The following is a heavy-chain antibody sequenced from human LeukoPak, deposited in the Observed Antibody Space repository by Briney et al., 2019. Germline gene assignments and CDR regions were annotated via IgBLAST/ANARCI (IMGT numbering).Heavy chain of an antibody. V-gene: IGHV1-69*06. Sequence: ASVKVSCKASGYTFTSYGISWVRQAPGQGLEWMGGIIPIFGTANYAQKFQGRVTITADTSTSTAYMELRSLRSDDTAVYYCARVSEGFDPWGQGTLVTVSS. CDR3: ARVSEGFDP. CDR1: GYTFTSYG. D-gene: IGHD3-16*02. J-gene: IGHJ5*02. CDR2: IIPIFGTA.